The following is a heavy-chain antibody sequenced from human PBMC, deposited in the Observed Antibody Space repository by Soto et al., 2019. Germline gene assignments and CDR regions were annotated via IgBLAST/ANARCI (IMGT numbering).Heavy chain of an antibody. J-gene: IGHJ4*02. Sequence: DSVKGRFTISRDNSKNTLYVQMNSLRAEDTAVYYCVTELGGFVYWGQGTLLTVSS. V-gene: IGHV3-30*02. D-gene: IGHD3-16*01. CDR3: VTELGGFVY.